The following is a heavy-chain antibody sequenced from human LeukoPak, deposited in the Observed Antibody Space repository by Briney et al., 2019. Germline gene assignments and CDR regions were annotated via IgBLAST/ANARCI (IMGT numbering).Heavy chain of an antibody. V-gene: IGHV1-18*01. CDR3: ARDLGTVGATTYYYYGMDV. CDR2: ISAYNGNT. CDR1: GYTFTSYG. J-gene: IGHJ6*02. D-gene: IGHD1-26*01. Sequence: ASVKVSCKASGYTFTSYGISWVRQAPGQGLEWMGWISAYNGNTNYAQKLQGRVTMTTDTSTSTAYMELRSLRSDDTAVYYCARDLGTVGATTYYYYGMDVWGQGTTVTVSS.